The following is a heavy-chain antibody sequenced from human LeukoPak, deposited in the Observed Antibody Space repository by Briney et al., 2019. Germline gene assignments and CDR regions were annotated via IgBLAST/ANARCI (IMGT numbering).Heavy chain of an antibody. CDR3: AKGIRSFYYYYGMDV. J-gene: IGHJ6*02. Sequence: SGGSLRLSCAASGFTFDDYAMHWVRQAPGKGLEWVSGISWNSGSIGYADSVKGRFTISRDNAKNSLYLQMNSLRAEDTALYYCAKGIRSFYYYYGMDVWGQGTTVTVSS. CDR1: GFTFDDYA. V-gene: IGHV3-9*01. CDR2: ISWNSGSI.